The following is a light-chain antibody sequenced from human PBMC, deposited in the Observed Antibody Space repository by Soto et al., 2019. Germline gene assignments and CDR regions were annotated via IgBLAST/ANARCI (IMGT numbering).Light chain of an antibody. V-gene: IGLV1-40*01. CDR1: SSNIGAGYD. CDR2: GNS. CDR3: QSWDSSLSTYV. Sequence: QSVLTQPPSVSGAPGQTVTISCTGSSSNIGAGYDVHWYQQLPGTAPKLLIYGNSNRPSGLPDRFSGSKSGTSASLAITGVEAEDEADYYCQSWDSSLSTYVFGTGTKLTVL. J-gene: IGLJ1*01.